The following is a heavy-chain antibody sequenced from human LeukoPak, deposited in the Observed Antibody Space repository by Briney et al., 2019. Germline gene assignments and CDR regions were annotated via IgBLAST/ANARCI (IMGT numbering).Heavy chain of an antibody. CDR2: TSSSGSTI. V-gene: IGHV3-48*03. Sequence: GGSLRLSCAASGFAFSDYEMNWVRQAPGKGLEWVSYTSSSGSTIYYADSVKGRFTISRDNAKNSLYLQMNSLRAEDTAVYYCARDQFDYGSGSYYPDYWGQGTLVTVSS. CDR3: ARDQFDYGSGSYYPDY. D-gene: IGHD3-10*01. CDR1: GFAFSDYE. J-gene: IGHJ4*02.